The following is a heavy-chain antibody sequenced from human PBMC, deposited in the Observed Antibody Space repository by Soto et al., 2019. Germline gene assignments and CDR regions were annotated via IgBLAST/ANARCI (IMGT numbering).Heavy chain of an antibody. D-gene: IGHD3-10*02. CDR1: GFTFSSYG. J-gene: IGHJ4*02. Sequence: SCAASGFTFSSYGMHWVRQAPGKGLEWVAVISYDGSDILYADSVKGRFTISRDNSKSTLFLHMNRPTAEDTAIYFCAIVRVADSSLDHWGQGTLVTVSS. CDR3: AIVRVADSSLDH. CDR2: ISYDGSDI. V-gene: IGHV3-30*03.